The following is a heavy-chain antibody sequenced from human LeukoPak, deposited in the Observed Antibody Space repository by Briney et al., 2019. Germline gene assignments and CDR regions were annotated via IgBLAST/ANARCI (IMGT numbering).Heavy chain of an antibody. CDR3: ARSSGWYPHYYYYGMDV. CDR1: GYSFTSYW. D-gene: IGHD6-19*01. Sequence: GESLKISCKGSGYSFTSYWIGWVRQMPGKGLEWMGIIYPGDSDTRYSPSFQGQVTISADKSISTAYLQWSSLKASDTAMYYCARSSGWYPHYYYYGMDVWGQGTTVTVSS. CDR2: IYPGDSDT. V-gene: IGHV5-51*01. J-gene: IGHJ6*02.